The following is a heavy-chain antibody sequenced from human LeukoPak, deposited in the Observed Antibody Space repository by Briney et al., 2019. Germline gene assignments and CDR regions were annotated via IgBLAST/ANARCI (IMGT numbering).Heavy chain of an antibody. J-gene: IGHJ4*02. Sequence: PGGSLRLSCAATGFTFSSYAMSWVRQAPGKGLEWVSAISGSGGNTYYADSVKGRFTISRDNSKNTLYLQMNSLRAEDTAIYYCAKGNYGYYFDYWGQGTLVTVSS. CDR3: AKGNYGYYFDY. D-gene: IGHD4-11*01. V-gene: IGHV3-23*01. CDR1: GFTFSSYA. CDR2: ISGSGGNT.